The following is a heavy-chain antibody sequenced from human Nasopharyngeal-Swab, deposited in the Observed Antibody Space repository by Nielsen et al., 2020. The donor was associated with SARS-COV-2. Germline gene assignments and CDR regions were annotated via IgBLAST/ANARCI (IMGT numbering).Heavy chain of an antibody. J-gene: IGHJ4*02. V-gene: IGHV1-69*13. CDR3: ARSEVLIAVAGTYYFDY. CDR2: IIPIFGTA. D-gene: IGHD6-19*01. CDR1: GGTFNSYA. Sequence: SVKVSCKASGGTFNSYAISWVRQAPGQGLEWMGGIIPIFGTANYAQKFQGRVTITADESTSTAYMELSSLRSEDTAVYYCARSEVLIAVAGTYYFDYWGQGTLVTVSS.